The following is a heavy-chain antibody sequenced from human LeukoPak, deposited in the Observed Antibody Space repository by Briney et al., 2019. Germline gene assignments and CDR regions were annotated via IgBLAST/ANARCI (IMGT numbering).Heavy chain of an antibody. CDR1: GFTFSSYS. J-gene: IGHJ4*02. CDR2: ISSSSSYI. D-gene: IGHD5-18*01. CDR3: ARVGDTAMVTECYFDY. V-gene: IGHV3-21*01. Sequence: PGGSLRLSCAASGFTFSSYSMNWVRQAPGKGLEWVSSISSSSSYIYYADSVKGRFTISRDNAKNSLYLQMNSLRAEDTAVYYCARVGDTAMVTECYFDYWGQGTLVTVSS.